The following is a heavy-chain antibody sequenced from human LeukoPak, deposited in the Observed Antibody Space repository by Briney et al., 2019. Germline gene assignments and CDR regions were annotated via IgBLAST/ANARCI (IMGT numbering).Heavy chain of an antibody. D-gene: IGHD3-10*02. CDR2: MNPNSGNT. J-gene: IGHJ4*02. CDR1: GYTFTSYD. V-gene: IGHV1-8*01. CDR3: ARDTTVKPAMIGAAPFDY. Sequence: VASVKVSCKASGYTFTSYDINWVRQATGQGLEWMGWMNPNSGNTGYAQKFQGRVTMTRNTSISTAYMELSSLRSEDTAVYYCARDTTVKPAMIGAAPFDYWGQGTLVTVSP.